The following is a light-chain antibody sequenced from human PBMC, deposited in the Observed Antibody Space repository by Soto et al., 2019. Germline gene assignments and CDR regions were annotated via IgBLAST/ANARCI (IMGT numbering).Light chain of an antibody. Sequence: EIVLTQSPGTLSLSPGERATLSCRASQSVSSSYLTWYQQKPGQAPRLLIHDTSSRAIGIPDRLSGSKSGTNFTLTIRRMELEDVGMYYCQQYGSSPITFGQGTRLENK. V-gene: IGKV3-20*01. CDR2: DTS. CDR1: QSVSSSY. J-gene: IGKJ5*01. CDR3: QQYGSSPIT.